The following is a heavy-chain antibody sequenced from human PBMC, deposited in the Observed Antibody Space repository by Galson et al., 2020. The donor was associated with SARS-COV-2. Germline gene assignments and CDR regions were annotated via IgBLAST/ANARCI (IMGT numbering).Heavy chain of an antibody. Sequence: KIGESLKISCKGSGYSFTSYWHGWVRQMPGKGLEWMGINYPGDSDTRYSPSFQGQVTISADKSISTAYLQWSSLKASDTAIYYCASSSSSWYSVWFDYWGQGTLVTVSS. CDR1: GYSFTSYW. CDR3: ASSSSSWYSVWFDY. V-gene: IGHV5-51*01. J-gene: IGHJ4*02. D-gene: IGHD6-13*01. CDR2: NYPGDSDT.